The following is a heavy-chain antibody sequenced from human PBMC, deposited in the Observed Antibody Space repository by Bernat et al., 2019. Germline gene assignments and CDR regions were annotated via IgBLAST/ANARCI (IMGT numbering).Heavy chain of an antibody. D-gene: IGHD1-26*01. Sequence: EVQLVESGGGLVKPGGSLRLSCAASGFTFSNAWMSWVRQAPGKGLEWVGRIKSKTDGGTTDYAAPMKGRFTISRDDSKNTLYLQMNSLKTEDTAVYYCTTLRERGSYYGHYFDYWGQGTLVTVSS. V-gene: IGHV3-15*01. J-gene: IGHJ4*02. CDR3: TTLRERGSYYGHYFDY. CDR1: GFTFSNAW. CDR2: IKSKTDGGTT.